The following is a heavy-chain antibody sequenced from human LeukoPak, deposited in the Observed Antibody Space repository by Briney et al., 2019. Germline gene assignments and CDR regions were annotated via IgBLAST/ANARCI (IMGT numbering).Heavy chain of an antibody. CDR2: ISAYNGHT. CDR1: GYTFTSYG. V-gene: IGHV1-18*01. Sequence: GASVKVSCKASGYTFTSYGIGWVRQAPGQGLECLGWISAYNGHTNYIQKLQGRVTMTTDTSTSTAYMELRSLRSDDTAVYYCARVSRLDFQLRHAFNIWGQGTMVTVSS. CDR3: ARVSRLDFQLRHAFNI. J-gene: IGHJ3*02. D-gene: IGHD3-3*01.